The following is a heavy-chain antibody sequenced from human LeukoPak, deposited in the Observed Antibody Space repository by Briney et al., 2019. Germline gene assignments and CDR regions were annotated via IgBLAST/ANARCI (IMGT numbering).Heavy chain of an antibody. CDR2: MNPNSGNT. Sequence: ASVKVSCKASGYTFTSYDINWVRQATGQGLEWMGSMNPNSGNTGYAQKFQGRVTMTRNTSISTAYMELSSLRSEDTAVYYWARGRRCRYNCFDPWGQGTLVTVSS. CDR3: ARGRRCRYNCFDP. V-gene: IGHV1-8*01. CDR1: GYTFTSYD. J-gene: IGHJ5*02.